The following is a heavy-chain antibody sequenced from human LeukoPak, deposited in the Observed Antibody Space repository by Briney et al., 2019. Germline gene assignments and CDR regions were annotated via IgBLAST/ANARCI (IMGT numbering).Heavy chain of an antibody. CDR2: IGIDSGNT. CDR3: ARDHNYAFDN. CDR1: GFPFIEYS. Sequence: QPEGSLRLSCTASGFPFIEYSMNWVRQVPGKGLEWISYIGIDSGNTKYADSVRGRFTISADKAKNSLYLQMNSLRVEDTAVYYCARDHNYAFDNWGQGTLVSVAS. J-gene: IGHJ4*02. D-gene: IGHD1-1*01. V-gene: IGHV3-48*01.